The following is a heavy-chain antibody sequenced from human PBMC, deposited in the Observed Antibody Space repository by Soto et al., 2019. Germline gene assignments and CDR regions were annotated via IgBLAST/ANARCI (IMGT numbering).Heavy chain of an antibody. CDR2: ISSSSSYI. CDR3: ARVRYGDLYYYYYYGMDV. D-gene: IGHD4-17*01. CDR1: GFTFSSYS. V-gene: IGHV3-21*01. Sequence: GGSLRLSCVASGFTFSSYSMNWVRQAPGKGLEWVSSISSSSSYIYYADSVKGRFTISRDNAKNSLYLQMNSLRAEDTAVYYCARVRYGDLYYYYYYGMDVWGQGTTVTVSS. J-gene: IGHJ6*02.